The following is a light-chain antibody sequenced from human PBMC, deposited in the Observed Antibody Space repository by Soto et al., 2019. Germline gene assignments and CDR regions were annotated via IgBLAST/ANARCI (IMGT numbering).Light chain of an antibody. CDR1: QSISSY. J-gene: IGKJ1*01. Sequence: DIQMTQSPSSLSASVGDRVTITCRASQSISSYLNWYQQKPGKAPKLLIYAASSLQSGVPSRFRGSGSGTDFTFTISRLQPEDIAVYYCQQYGSSLWTFGQGTKVDIK. V-gene: IGKV1-39*01. CDR2: AAS. CDR3: QQYGSSLWT.